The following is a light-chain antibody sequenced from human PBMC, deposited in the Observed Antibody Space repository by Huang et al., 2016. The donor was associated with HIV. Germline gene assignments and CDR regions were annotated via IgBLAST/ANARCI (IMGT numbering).Light chain of an antibody. J-gene: IGKJ1*01. Sequence: DIQMTQSPPSLSASVGDRVTFTCRANQNITKSLNWYQQKPGKAPKLLIYTVSTLESGVPSMFSGSGSGSRCTLDIVNLQPEDFATYYCQQSFSVPRTFG. CDR3: QQSFSVPRT. CDR1: QNITKS. CDR2: TVS. V-gene: IGKV1-39*01.